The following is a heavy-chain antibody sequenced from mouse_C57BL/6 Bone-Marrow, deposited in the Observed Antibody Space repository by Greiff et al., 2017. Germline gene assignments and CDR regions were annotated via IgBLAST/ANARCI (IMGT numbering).Heavy chain of an antibody. V-gene: IGHV5-6*01. J-gene: IGHJ3*01. CDR1: GFTFSSYG. CDR3: ARRGSSPAWFAY. CDR2: ISSGGSYT. Sequence: EVQLVESGGDLVKPGGSLKLSCAASGFTFSSYGMSWVRQTPDKRLEWVATISSGGSYTYYPDSVKGRFTISRDNAKNTLYLQMSSLKSEDTAMYYCARRGSSPAWFAYWGQGTLVTVSA. D-gene: IGHD1-1*01.